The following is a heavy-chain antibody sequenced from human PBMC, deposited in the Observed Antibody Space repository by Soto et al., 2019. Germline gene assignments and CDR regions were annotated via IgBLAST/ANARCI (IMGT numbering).Heavy chain of an antibody. CDR2: ISGSGGST. J-gene: IGHJ4*02. V-gene: IGHV3-23*01. D-gene: IGHD1-26*01. Sequence: EVQLLESGGGLVQPGGSLRLSCAASGFTFSSYAMSWVRQAPGKGLEWVSAISGSGGSTYYADSVKGRFTISRDNSKNTLYLQMNSLRAEDTAVDYCAKGRLRGQSGGGFDYWGQGTLVTVSS. CDR1: GFTFSSYA. CDR3: AKGRLRGQSGGGFDY.